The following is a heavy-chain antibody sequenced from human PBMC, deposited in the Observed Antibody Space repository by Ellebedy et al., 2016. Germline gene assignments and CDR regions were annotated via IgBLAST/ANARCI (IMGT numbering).Heavy chain of an antibody. CDR1: GGSISSYY. V-gene: IGHV4-59*12. J-gene: IGHJ5*02. Sequence: SETLSLTCTVSGGSISSYYWSWIRQPPGKRLEWIGYIYYSGSTNYNPSLKSRVTISVDTSKNQFSLKLSSVTAADTAVYYCARDRSSSFGVVINVTHWFDPWGQGTLDTVSS. CDR2: IYYSGST. CDR3: ARDRSSSFGVVINVTHWFDP. D-gene: IGHD3-3*01.